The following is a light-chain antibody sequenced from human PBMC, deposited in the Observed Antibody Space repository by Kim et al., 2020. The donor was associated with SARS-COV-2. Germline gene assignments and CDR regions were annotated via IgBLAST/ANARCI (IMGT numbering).Light chain of an antibody. CDR1: RLRSYY. CDR3: NSRDSNDNVV. CDR2: GKN. Sequence: VALGQTVSTTCPGDRLRSYYATWYQQKPGQAPILVIYGKNNRPSGIPDRFSGSSAGNTASLTITGTQAGDEADYYCNSRDSNDNVVFGGGTQLTVL. J-gene: IGLJ2*01. V-gene: IGLV3-19*01.